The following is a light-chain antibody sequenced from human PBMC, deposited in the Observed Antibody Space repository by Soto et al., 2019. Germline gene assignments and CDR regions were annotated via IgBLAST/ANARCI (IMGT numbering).Light chain of an antibody. J-gene: IGKJ2*01. CDR3: RQYYSYPYT. Sequence: AIRMTQSPSSFSASTGDRVTIPCRASQGISSNLAWYQQKPGKAPNLLIYAASTLQSGVPSRFSGSGSGTDFTLTISCLQSEDFATYYCRQYYSYPYTFGQGTKLEIK. CDR1: QGISSN. V-gene: IGKV1-8*01. CDR2: AAS.